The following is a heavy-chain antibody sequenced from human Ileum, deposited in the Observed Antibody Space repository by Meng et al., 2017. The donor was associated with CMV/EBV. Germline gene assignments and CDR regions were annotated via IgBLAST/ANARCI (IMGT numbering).Heavy chain of an antibody. CDR1: GFTCTSSA. D-gene: IGHD2-15*01. Sequence: SVKVSCKASGFTCTSSAVQWVRQARGQRLEWIGWIVVGSGNTNYAQKVQERVTITRDMSTSTAYMELSSLRSEDTTVYYCESLGYFSGVSCSSGPYWGQGTQVTVSS. V-gene: IGHV1-58*01. J-gene: IGHJ4*02. CDR2: IVVGSGNT. CDR3: ESLGYFSGVSCSSGPY.